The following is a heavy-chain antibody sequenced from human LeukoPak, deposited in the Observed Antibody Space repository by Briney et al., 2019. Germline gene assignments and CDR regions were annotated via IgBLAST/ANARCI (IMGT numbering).Heavy chain of an antibody. CDR3: ARGGTTGYSSGWVFDY. V-gene: IGHV3-21*01. CDR2: ISSSSSYI. Sequence: GGSLRPSCAASGFTFSSYSMNWVRQAPGKGLEWVSSISSSSSYIYYADSVKGRFTISRDNAKNSLYLQMNSLRAEDTAVYYCARGGTTGYSSGWVFDYWGQGTLVTVSS. CDR1: GFTFSSYS. D-gene: IGHD6-19*01. J-gene: IGHJ4*02.